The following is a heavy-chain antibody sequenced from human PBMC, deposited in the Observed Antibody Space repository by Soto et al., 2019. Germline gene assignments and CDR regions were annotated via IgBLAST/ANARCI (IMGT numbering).Heavy chain of an antibody. J-gene: IGHJ4*02. CDR3: ARGEDYYDSSGYLYYFDY. V-gene: IGHV3-33*01. CDR2: IWYDGSNK. D-gene: IGHD3-22*01. Sequence: GGSLRLSCAASGFTFSSYGMHWVRQAPGKXLEWVAVIWYDGSNKYYADSVKGRFTISRDNSKNTLYLQMNSLRAEDTAVYYCARGEDYYDSSGYLYYFDYWGQGTLVTVSS. CDR1: GFTFSSYG.